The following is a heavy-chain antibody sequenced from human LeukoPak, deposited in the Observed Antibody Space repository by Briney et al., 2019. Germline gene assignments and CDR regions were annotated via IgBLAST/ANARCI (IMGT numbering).Heavy chain of an antibody. CDR2: ISTYNGNI. CDR1: TYTFTNYD. Sequence: GASVTVSFKALTYTFTNYDISWVRQAPGQGREGMGWISTYNGNINYTQKFQGRVTLTAEASTSTAYMELTSLRSDDTAVYYCARHLRKVTFGGVIAYWGQGTLVTVSS. CDR3: ARHLRKVTFGGVIAY. J-gene: IGHJ4*02. D-gene: IGHD3-16*01. V-gene: IGHV1-18*04.